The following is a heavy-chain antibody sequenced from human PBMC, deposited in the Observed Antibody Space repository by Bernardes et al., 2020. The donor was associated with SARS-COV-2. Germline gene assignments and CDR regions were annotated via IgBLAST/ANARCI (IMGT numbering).Heavy chain of an antibody. CDR1: GGSFSGYY. V-gene: IGHV4-34*01. CDR2: INHSGST. CDR3: ARAHIGSSGRKVWYGMGD. Sequence: SETLSLTCAVYGGSFSGYYWSWIRQPPGKGLEWIGEINHSGSTNYNPSLKSRVTISVDTSKNQFSLTLSSVTAADTAVYYCARAHIGSSGRKVWYGMGDAGQGTTVA. J-gene: IGHJ6*02. D-gene: IGHD6-25*01.